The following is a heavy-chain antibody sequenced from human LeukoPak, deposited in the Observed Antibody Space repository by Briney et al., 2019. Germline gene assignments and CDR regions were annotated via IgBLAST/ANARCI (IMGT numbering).Heavy chain of an antibody. CDR1: GFTFSSYW. CDR3: ARARQGGSYYWDY. CDR2: IKQDGSGK. J-gene: IGHJ4*02. V-gene: IGHV3-7*01. Sequence: GGSLRLSCAASGFTFSSYWMSWVRQAPGKGLEWVANIKQDGSGKYYVDSVKGRFTISRDNAKNSLYLQMNSLRAEDTAVYYCARARQGGSYYWDYWGQGTLVTVSS. D-gene: IGHD1-26*01.